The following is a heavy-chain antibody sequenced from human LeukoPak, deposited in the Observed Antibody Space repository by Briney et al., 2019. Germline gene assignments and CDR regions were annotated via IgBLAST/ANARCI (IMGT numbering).Heavy chain of an antibody. CDR2: VHLSGAT. CDR3: TRESGAFSPFGF. D-gene: IGHD1-26*01. CDR1: GGSITTTNW. Sequence: LSGTLSLTCAVSGGSITTTNWWSWVRQPPGEGLEWIGEVHLSGATNYNPSLESRVSMSIDKSKNHLSLEVTSVTAADTAIYYCTRESGAFSPFGFWGLGTLVTVS. J-gene: IGHJ4*02. V-gene: IGHV4-4*02.